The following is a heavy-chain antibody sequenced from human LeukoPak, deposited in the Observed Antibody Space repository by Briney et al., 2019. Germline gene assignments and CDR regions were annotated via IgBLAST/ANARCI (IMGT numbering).Heavy chain of an antibody. Sequence: GGSLRLSCAASGLTLSRYEGNWVRQAPGKGLEWISHINSGGTIHYADSVQGRFTISRDKARNLLFLQMNSLRDEDTAVYYCANSLSAVWAPVDGSWGQGTLVTVSS. CDR2: INSGGTI. CDR1: GLTLSRYE. D-gene: IGHD5-24*01. V-gene: IGHV3-48*03. J-gene: IGHJ5*02. CDR3: ANSLSAVWAPVDGS.